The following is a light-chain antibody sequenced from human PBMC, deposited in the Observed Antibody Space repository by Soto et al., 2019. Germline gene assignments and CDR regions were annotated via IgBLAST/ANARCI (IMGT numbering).Light chain of an antibody. Sequence: DIQMTQSPSSLSASVGDRVTITYRASQSISSYLNWYQQKPGKAPKLLIYAASSLQSGVPSRFSGSASGTDFTLTISSLQPEDFATYYCQQSYSTPTFGQGTKQEIK. J-gene: IGKJ2*01. CDR2: AAS. CDR1: QSISSY. CDR3: QQSYSTPT. V-gene: IGKV1-39*01.